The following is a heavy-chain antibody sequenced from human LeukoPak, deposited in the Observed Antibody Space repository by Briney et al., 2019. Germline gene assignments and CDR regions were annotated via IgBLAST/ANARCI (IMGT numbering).Heavy chain of an antibody. CDR3: ARDYYGSGSYLGLMDV. J-gene: IGHJ6*03. D-gene: IGHD3-10*01. CDR2: ISSSGSTI. CDR1: EFSVGSNY. Sequence: GGSLRLSCAASEFSVGSNYMTWVRQAPGKGPEWVSYISSSGSTIYYADSVKGRFTISRDNAKNSLYLQMNSLRAEDTAVYYCARDYYGSGSYLGLMDVWGKGTTVTVSS. V-gene: IGHV3-11*01.